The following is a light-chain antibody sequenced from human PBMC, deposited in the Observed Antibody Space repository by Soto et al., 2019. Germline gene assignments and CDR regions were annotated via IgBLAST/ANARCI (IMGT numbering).Light chain of an antibody. CDR1: PSDVGGYNS. Sequence: QSALTQPPSASGSPGQSVTISCTGTPSDVGGYNSVSWYQQYPGKAPKLMIYDVSKRPSGFPVRFSGSKSGNTASLTVSGLQAEDEANYYCSSYAGSNVLFGGGTQLTVL. J-gene: IGLJ2*01. CDR2: DVS. CDR3: SSYAGSNVL. V-gene: IGLV2-8*01.